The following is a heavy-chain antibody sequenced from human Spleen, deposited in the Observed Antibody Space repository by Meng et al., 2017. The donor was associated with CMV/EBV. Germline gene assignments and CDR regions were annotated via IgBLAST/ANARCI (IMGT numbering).Heavy chain of an antibody. CDR1: GGSISINPYY. J-gene: IGHJ1*01. CDR2: VYSTERT. D-gene: IGHD2-8*01. V-gene: IGHV4-39*07. CDR3: AREGPKQLGYCTNGVCYQYS. Sequence: SETLSLTCTVSGGSISINPYYRGWIRQPPGKGLEWIGSVYSTERTHYNPSLKSRVTISVDTAKNQFSLNLASVTAADTAVYYCAREGPKQLGYCTNGVCYQYSWGQGTLVTVSS.